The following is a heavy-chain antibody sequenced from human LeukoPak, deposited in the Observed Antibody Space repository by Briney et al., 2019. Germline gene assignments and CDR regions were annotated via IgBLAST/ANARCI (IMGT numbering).Heavy chain of an antibody. CDR3: ARRSGNVFDY. CDR1: GYSISSGYY. V-gene: IGHV4-38-2*01. J-gene: IGHJ4*02. D-gene: IGHD1-1*01. CDR2: IYHSGST. Sequence: SETLSLTCAVSGYSISSGYYWGWIRQPPGKGLEWIGSIYHSGSTYYNPSLKSRVTIPVDTSKNQFSLKLSSVTAADTAVYYCARRSGNVFDYWGQGTLVTVSS.